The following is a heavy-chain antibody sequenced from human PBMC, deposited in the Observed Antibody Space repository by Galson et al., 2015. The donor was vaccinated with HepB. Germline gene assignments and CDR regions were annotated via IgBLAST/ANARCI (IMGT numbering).Heavy chain of an antibody. V-gene: IGHV3-64D*06. J-gene: IGHJ4*02. CDR3: GPFGQTCSTNCPIDS. D-gene: IGHD2-2*01. CDR1: GLTFSRYA. Sequence: SLRLSCAASGLTFSRYAMHWVRQAPGKGLEYVSAISGSGGSTFYADSVKGRFTISSDTSKNTLYLQMSSLRADDTAVYYCGPFGQTCSTNCPIDSWGQGTLVTVSS. CDR2: ISGSGGST.